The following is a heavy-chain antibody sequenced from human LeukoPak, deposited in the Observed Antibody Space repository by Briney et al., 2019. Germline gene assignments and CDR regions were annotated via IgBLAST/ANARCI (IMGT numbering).Heavy chain of an antibody. D-gene: IGHD5-24*01. V-gene: IGHV4-59*01. CDR2: IYYSGST. Sequence: SETLSLTCTVSGASISNYYWSWIRQPPGKGVGWIGYIYYSGSTNYNPSLKSRVTISVDTSKNQFSLKLNSVTAADTAVYYCARESFYNVARWFDPWGQGTLVTVSS. CDR3: ARESFYNVARWFDP. J-gene: IGHJ5*02. CDR1: GASISNYY.